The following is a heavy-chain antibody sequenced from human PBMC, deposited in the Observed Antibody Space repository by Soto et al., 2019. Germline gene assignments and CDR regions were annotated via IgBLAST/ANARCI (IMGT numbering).Heavy chain of an antibody. CDR3: ARGPLVVLNYFES. CDR1: GYTFTSYG. Sequence: ASVKVSCKASGYTFTSYGITWVRQALGQGLEWMGWISAYNGNTNYAQQLQGRVTMTTDTSTSTAYMELRSLRSDDTAVYFCARGPLVVLNYFESWGQGTLVTVSS. CDR2: ISAYNGNT. J-gene: IGHJ4*02. V-gene: IGHV1-18*01.